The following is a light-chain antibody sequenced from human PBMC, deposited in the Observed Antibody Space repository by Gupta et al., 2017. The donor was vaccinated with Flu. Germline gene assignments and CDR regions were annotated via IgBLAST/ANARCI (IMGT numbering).Light chain of an antibody. CDR2: GNS. Sequence: GQRVTISCTGSSSNIGAGYDVHWYQQLPGTAPKLLIYGNSNRPSGVPDRLSGSKSGTSASLAITGLQAEDEADYYCQSYDSSLSGYVFGTGTKVTVL. CDR3: QSYDSSLSGYV. CDR1: SSNIGAGYD. V-gene: IGLV1-40*01. J-gene: IGLJ1*01.